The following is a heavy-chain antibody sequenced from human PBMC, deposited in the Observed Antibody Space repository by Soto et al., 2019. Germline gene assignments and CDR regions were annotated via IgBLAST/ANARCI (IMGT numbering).Heavy chain of an antibody. J-gene: IGHJ4*02. CDR2: IWYDGSDK. D-gene: IGHD2-2*01. CDR1: GFTFSSYG. Sequence: QVQLVESGGGVVQPGRSLRLSCAASGFTFSSYGMHWVRQAPGKGLEWVAVIWYDGSDKYYADSVKGRFTISRDNSKNTLYLQMNSLRAEDTAVYYCARTVIIPATAFDYWGQGTLVTVSS. CDR3: ARTVIIPATAFDY. V-gene: IGHV3-33*01.